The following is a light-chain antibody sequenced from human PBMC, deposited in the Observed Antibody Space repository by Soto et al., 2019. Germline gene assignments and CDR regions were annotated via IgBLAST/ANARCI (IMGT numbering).Light chain of an antibody. J-gene: IGKJ1*01. CDR1: QSISSSY. CDR3: QQYDSSPRT. CDR2: GPS. Sequence: GLTQTPGTLSLSPGERATLSCRSSQSISSSYLAWYQQKPGQAPRLLIYGPSSRATGIPDRFSGSGSGTDFTLTINRLEPEDFAVYYCQQYDSSPRTFGQGTMVDIK. V-gene: IGKV3-20*01.